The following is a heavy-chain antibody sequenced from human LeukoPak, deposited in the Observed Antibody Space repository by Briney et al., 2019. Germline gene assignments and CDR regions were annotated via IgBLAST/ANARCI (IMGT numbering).Heavy chain of an antibody. CDR3: TTDASTYCTNGVCYTGGNFDD. CDR2: IWYDGSNK. Sequence: GGSLRLSCAASGFTFSNYGMHWVRQAPGKGLEWVAVIWYDGSNKYYADSVKGRFTISRDNSKNTLYLQINSLKTEDTGVYYCTTDASTYCTNGVCYTGGNFDDWGQGTLVTVSS. V-gene: IGHV3-33*01. D-gene: IGHD2-8*01. CDR1: GFTFSNYG. J-gene: IGHJ4*02.